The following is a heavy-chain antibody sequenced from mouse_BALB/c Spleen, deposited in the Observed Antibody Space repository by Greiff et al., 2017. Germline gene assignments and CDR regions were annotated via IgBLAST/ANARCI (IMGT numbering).Heavy chain of an antibody. Sequence: QVQLQQSGPELVKPGASVRISCKASGYTFTSYYIHWVKQRPGQGLEWIGWIYPGNVNTKYNEKFKGKATLTADKSSSTAYMQLSSLTSEDSAVYFCARGGYGYDYAMDYWGQGTSVTVSS. D-gene: IGHD1-2*01. CDR2: IYPGNVNT. V-gene: IGHV1S56*01. CDR3: ARGGYGYDYAMDY. CDR1: GYTFTSYY. J-gene: IGHJ4*01.